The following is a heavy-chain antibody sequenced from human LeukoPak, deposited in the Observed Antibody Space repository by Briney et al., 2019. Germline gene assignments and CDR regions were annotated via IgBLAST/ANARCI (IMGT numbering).Heavy chain of an antibody. D-gene: IGHD3-22*01. V-gene: IGHV4-30-4*01. Sequence: SQTLSLTCTVSCGSISSGDYYCSWIRQPPGKGLEWIAYMYYSGSTYYNPSLKSRVTMSADTSKNQLSLKLSSVTAADTAVYYCARPYYYDSRIDPWGQGILVTVSS. J-gene: IGHJ5*02. CDR1: CGSISSGDYY. CDR3: ARPYYYDSRIDP. CDR2: MYYSGST.